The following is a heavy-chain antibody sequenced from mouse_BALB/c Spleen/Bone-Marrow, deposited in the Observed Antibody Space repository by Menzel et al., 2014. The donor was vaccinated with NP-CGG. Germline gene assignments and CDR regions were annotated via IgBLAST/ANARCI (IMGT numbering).Heavy chain of an antibody. CDR3: ARQDYDWFAY. CDR1: GFTFSSYG. Sequence: EVQLVESGGDLVKPGGSLKLSCAASGFTFSSYGMSWVRQTPDKRLEWVATISSGGSYTYYPDSVKGRSTISRDNAKNTLYLQMSSLKSEDTAMYYCARQDYDWFAYWGQGTLVTVSA. V-gene: IGHV5-6*01. J-gene: IGHJ3*01. D-gene: IGHD2-4*01. CDR2: ISSGGSYT.